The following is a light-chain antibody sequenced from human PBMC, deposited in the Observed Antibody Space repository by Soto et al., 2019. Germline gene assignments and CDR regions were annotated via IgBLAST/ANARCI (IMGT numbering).Light chain of an antibody. J-gene: IGLJ1*01. V-gene: IGLV2-14*01. CDR2: EVN. CDR3: SSKTSSRTPFV. CDR1: SSDVGGYNY. Sequence: ALTQPASVSGSPGQSITISCTGTSSDVGGYNYVSWYQQHPGNAPRLMIYEVNNRPSGVPNRFSGSKSGNTASLTISGLQAEDEADYYCSSKTSSRTPFVFGTGTKVTVL.